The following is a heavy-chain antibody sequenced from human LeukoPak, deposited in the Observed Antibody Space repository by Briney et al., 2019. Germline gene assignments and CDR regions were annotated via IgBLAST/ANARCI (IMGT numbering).Heavy chain of an antibody. CDR2: ISGSGGST. Sequence: TGGSLRLSCAASGFTFSSYAMSWVRQAPGKGLEWVSAISGSGGSTYYADSVKGRFTISRDNAKNTLYLQMNSLRAEDTAVYYCAKGGNSVYDYFDYWGQGTLVTVSS. J-gene: IGHJ4*02. CDR1: GFTFSSYA. CDR3: AKGGNSVYDYFDY. V-gene: IGHV3-23*01. D-gene: IGHD4-23*01.